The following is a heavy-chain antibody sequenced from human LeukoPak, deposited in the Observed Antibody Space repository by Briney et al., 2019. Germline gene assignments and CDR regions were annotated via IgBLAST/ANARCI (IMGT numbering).Heavy chain of an antibody. J-gene: IGHJ3*02. CDR2: MHYTGST. CDR3: ARHQWVPAFDI. D-gene: IGHD1-26*01. CDR1: GESMSGFY. V-gene: IGHV4-59*08. Sequence: SSETLSLTCTVSGESMSGFYWNWIRQPPGKGLERIGYMHYTGSTNYNPSLKSRVTISIDTSKNQFSLKLTSVTASGTAVYYCARHQWVPAFDIWGQGTMVTVSS.